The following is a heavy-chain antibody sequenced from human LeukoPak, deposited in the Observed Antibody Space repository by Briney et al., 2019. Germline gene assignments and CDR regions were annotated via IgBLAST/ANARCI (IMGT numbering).Heavy chain of an antibody. J-gene: IGHJ6*03. CDR2: ISYDGSNK. D-gene: IGHD1-26*01. V-gene: IGHV3-30*09. Sequence: PGGSLRLSCAASGFTFSSYAMHWVRQAPGKGLEWVAVISYDGSNKYYADSVKGRFAISRDNSKNTLFLQMNSLRPEDTAVYYCARHPGDFTGIVNYYYMDVWGKGTTVTVSS. CDR3: ARHPGDFTGIVNYYYMDV. CDR1: GFTFSSYA.